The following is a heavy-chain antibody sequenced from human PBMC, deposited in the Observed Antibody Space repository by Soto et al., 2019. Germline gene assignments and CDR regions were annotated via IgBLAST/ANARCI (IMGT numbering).Heavy chain of an antibody. D-gene: IGHD6-13*01. V-gene: IGHV4-34*01. Sequence: PSETLSLTCAVYGGSFSGYYWSWIRQPPGKGLEWIGEINHSGSTNYNPSLKSRVTISVDTSKNQFSLKLSSVTAADTAVYYCARAGYSSSWYLYWGQGTLVTAPQ. J-gene: IGHJ4*02. CDR3: ARAGYSSSWYLY. CDR2: INHSGST. CDR1: GGSFSGYY.